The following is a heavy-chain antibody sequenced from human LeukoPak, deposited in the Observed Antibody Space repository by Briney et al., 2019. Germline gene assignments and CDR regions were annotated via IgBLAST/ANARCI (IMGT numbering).Heavy chain of an antibody. J-gene: IGHJ4*02. Sequence: EGSLRLSCAASGFTFSSYAMHWVRQAPGKGLEWVAVISYDGSNKYYADSVKGRFTISRDNSKNTLYLQMNSLRAEDTAVYYCARDNGDPVGATPHFDYWGQGTLVTVSS. CDR1: GFTFSSYA. V-gene: IGHV3-30*04. CDR2: ISYDGSNK. D-gene: IGHD1-26*01. CDR3: ARDNGDPVGATPHFDY.